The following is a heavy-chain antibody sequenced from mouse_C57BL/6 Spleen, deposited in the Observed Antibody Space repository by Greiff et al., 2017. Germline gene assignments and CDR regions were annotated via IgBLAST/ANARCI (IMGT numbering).Heavy chain of an antibody. J-gene: IGHJ3*01. CDR2: IYPGDGDT. CDR1: GYAFSSSW. D-gene: IGHD4-1*01. V-gene: IGHV1-82*01. CDR3: ASQLTGSWFAY. Sequence: VQLVESGPELVKPGASVKISCKASGYAFSSSWMNWVKQRPGKGLEWIGRIYPGDGDTNYNGKFKGKATLTADKSSSTAYMQLSSLTSEDSAVYFCASQLTGSWFAYWGQGTLVTVSA.